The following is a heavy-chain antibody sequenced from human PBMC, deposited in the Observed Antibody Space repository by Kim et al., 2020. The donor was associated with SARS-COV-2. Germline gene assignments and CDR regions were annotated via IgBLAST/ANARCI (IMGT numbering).Heavy chain of an antibody. V-gene: IGHV3-23*01. CDR3: AKQTPPILLWFGELLSLTFDF. CDR2: ISGSGGNT. D-gene: IGHD3-10*01. Sequence: GGSLRLSCAASGFTFSSYAMSWVRQAPGKGLEWVSAISGSGGNTYYADSVKGRITISRDNSKNTLYLQMNSLRAEDTAVYYCAKQTPPILLWFGELLSLTFDFWGQGTLVTVSS. J-gene: IGHJ4*02. CDR1: GFTFSSYA.